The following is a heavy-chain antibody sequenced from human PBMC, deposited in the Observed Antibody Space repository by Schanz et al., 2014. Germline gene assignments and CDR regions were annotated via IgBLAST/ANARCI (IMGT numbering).Heavy chain of an antibody. J-gene: IGHJ4*02. D-gene: IGHD1-26*01. Sequence: VQLVESGGGVVQPGRSLRLSCAASGFTFSAYGMHWVRQAPGKGLEWVANIKQDGIEKYYVDSVKGRFTISRDNAKNSLYLQMNSLTADDTAVYYCARGGATRFDYWGQGTLVTVSS. CDR3: ARGGATRFDY. CDR1: GFTFSAYG. V-gene: IGHV3-7*01. CDR2: IKQDGIEK.